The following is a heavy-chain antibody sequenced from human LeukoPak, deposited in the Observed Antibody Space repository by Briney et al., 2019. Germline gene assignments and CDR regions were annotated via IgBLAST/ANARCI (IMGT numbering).Heavy chain of an antibody. CDR2: IYSGGNT. Sequence: GGSLRLSCAASGFTVSDNYMSWVRQAPGKGLEWVSVIYSGGNTYYADSVKGRFTISRDNSKNTLYLQMNSLRAEDTAVYYCAGDYCSGNCYPDYWGQGTLVTVSS. J-gene: IGHJ4*02. D-gene: IGHD2-21*02. V-gene: IGHV3-53*01. CDR1: GFTVSDNY. CDR3: AGDYCSGNCYPDY.